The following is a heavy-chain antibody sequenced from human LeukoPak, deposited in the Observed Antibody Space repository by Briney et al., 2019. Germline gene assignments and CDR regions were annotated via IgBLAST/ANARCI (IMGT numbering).Heavy chain of an antibody. Sequence: SETLSLTCTVSGGSISSYYWSWIRQPPGKGLEWIGYIYYSGSTNYNPSLKSRVTISVDTSKNQFSLKLSSVTAADTAVYYCARAHIAAAGHRPYYFDYWGQGTLVTVSS. D-gene: IGHD6-13*01. CDR3: ARAHIAAAGHRPYYFDY. V-gene: IGHV4-59*12. CDR1: GGSISSYY. J-gene: IGHJ4*02. CDR2: IYYSGST.